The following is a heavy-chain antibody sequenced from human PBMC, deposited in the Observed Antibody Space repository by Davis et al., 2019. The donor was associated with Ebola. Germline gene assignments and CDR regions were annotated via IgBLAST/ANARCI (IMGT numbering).Heavy chain of an antibody. J-gene: IGHJ6*04. CDR1: GGSISSGGYS. V-gene: IGHV3-43*01. CDR3: AKDNARDYDSSGGRDGMDV. CDR2: ISWDGGST. Sequence: PSETLSLTCAVSGGSISSGGYSWSWVRQAPGKGLEWVSLISWDGGSTYYADSVKARFTISRDNSKNSLYLQMNSLRTEDTALYYCAKDNARDYDSSGGRDGMDVWGKGTTVTVSS. D-gene: IGHD3-22*01.